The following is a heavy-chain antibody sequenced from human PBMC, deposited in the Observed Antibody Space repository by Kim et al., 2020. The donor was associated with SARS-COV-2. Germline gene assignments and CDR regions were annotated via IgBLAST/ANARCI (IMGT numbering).Heavy chain of an antibody. Sequence: GGSLRLSCAASGLTFSDYRIYWVRQAPGKGLVWVSRFDSDGSIPTYANSVKGRFTISRDSAENTVYLQMNGLRAEDTAVYYCELRATGGLARWGQGTLVT. J-gene: IGHJ4*02. CDR2: FDSDGSIP. CDR1: GLTFSDYR. D-gene: IGHD2-15*01. V-gene: IGHV3-74*03. CDR3: ELRATGGLAR.